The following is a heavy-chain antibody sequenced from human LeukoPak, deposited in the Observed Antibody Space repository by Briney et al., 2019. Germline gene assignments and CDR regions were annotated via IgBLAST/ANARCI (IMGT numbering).Heavy chain of an antibody. CDR3: AKRGRGGSYLPLYYFDY. CDR2: ISYDGSNK. CDR1: GFTFSIYG. J-gene: IGHJ4*02. D-gene: IGHD1-26*01. Sequence: PGRSLRLSCAASGFTFSIYGMHWVREAPGKGLEWVAVISYDGSNKYYADSVKGRFTISRDNSKNTLYLQMNSLRAEDTAVYYCAKRGRGGSYLPLYYFDYWGQGTLVTISS. V-gene: IGHV3-30*18.